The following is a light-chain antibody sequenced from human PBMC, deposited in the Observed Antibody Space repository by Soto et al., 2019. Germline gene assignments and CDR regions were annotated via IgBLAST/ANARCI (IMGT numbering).Light chain of an antibody. J-gene: IGLJ2*01. CDR1: SSNIGAGYD. CDR2: GNS. Sequence: QSVLTQPPSVSGAPGQRVTISCTGSSSNIGAGYDVHWYQQLPRTAPKLLIYGNSNRPSGVPDRFSVSKSGTSASLAITGLQAEDEADYYCQSYDSSLSGYVVFGGGTKVTVL. CDR3: QSYDSSLSGYVV. V-gene: IGLV1-40*01.